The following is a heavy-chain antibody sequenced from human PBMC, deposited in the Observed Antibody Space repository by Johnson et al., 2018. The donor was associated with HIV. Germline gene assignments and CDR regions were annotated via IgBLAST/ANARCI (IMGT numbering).Heavy chain of an antibody. Sequence: QVQLVESGGGVVQPGRSLRLSCAASGFTFSSYAMHWVRQAPGKGLEWVSLIYGSGDTYYADSVKGRFTISRDNSKNTLYLQMNSLRTEDTAVYYCAKVNRMGQWLAGGGAFDIWGRGTMVTVSS. V-gene: IGHV3-NL1*01. CDR1: GFTFSSYA. J-gene: IGHJ3*02. D-gene: IGHD6-19*01. CDR2: IYGSGDT. CDR3: AKVNRMGQWLAGGGAFDI.